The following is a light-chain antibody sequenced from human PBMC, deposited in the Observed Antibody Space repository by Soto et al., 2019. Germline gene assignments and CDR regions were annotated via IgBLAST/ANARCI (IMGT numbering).Light chain of an antibody. J-gene: IGLJ3*02. CDR1: SSNIGSNT. V-gene: IGLV1-44*01. Sequence: QSVLTQPPSASGTPGQRVTISCSGSSSNIGSNTVNWYQQLPGTAPKLLIYSNNQRPSGVPDRFSGSKSGTSASLAISGLQSEDEADYYCAAWDDSLHVWVFGGGTHLTVL. CDR2: SNN. CDR3: AAWDDSLHVWV.